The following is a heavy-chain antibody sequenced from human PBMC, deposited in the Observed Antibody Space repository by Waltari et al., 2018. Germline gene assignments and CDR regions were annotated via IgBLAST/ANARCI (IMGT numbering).Heavy chain of an antibody. CDR3: ATGSVTHTY. Sequence: EVQLAESGGGLVQPGGSLSLWCAASGLMVSCYWMTWVRQAPGKGLEWVANIKEDGSEIYYVDAVRGRFTVSRDNAKNSLFLQMTSLRVEDTAVYYCATGSVTHTYWGQGTLVSVSA. V-gene: IGHV3-7*01. J-gene: IGHJ4*02. CDR1: GLMVSCYW. CDR2: IKEDGSEI. D-gene: IGHD2-21*02.